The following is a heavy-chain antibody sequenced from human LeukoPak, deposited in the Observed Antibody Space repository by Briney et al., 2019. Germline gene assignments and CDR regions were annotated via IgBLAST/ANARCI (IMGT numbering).Heavy chain of an antibody. CDR1: GGSISSYY. V-gene: IGHV4-59*01. D-gene: IGHD1-7*01. J-gene: IGHJ4*02. CDR3: ARDGNYGRDFDY. CDR2: IYYSGST. Sequence: SETLSLTCTVSGGSISSYYWSWIRQPPGKGLEWIGYIYYSGSTNCNPSLKSRVTISVDTSKNQFSLKLSSVTAADTAAYYCARDGNYGRDFDYWGQGTLVTVSS.